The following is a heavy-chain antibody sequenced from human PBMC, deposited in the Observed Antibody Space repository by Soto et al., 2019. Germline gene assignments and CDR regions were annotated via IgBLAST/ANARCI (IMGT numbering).Heavy chain of an antibody. CDR1: GFTFSSYS. CDR2: ISSSSSYI. Sequence: GGSLRLSCAASGFTFSSYSMNWVRQAPGKGLEWVSSISSSSSYIYYADSGKGRFTISRDNAKNSLYLQMNSLRAADTAVYYCAGSRTCSRTSCYGGFDYWGQGTLVTVSS. D-gene: IGHD2-2*01. V-gene: IGHV3-21*04. J-gene: IGHJ4*02. CDR3: AGSRTCSRTSCYGGFDY.